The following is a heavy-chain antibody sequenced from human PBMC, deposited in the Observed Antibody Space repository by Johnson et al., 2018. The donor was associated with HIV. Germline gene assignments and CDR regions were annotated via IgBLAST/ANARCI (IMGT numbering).Heavy chain of an antibody. CDR2: IKQDGSEK. CDR3: ARDGPWLQSQRDAFDV. Sequence: VQLVESGGGLVQPGGSLRLSCAASGFTFSSYWMSWVRQAPGKGLEWVANIKQDGSEKYYGDSVKGRFSISRDNSKKTMYLQMNSLRAEDTAVYYCARDGPWLQSQRDAFDVWGRGTMVTVSS. CDR1: GFTFSSYW. D-gene: IGHD5-24*01. V-gene: IGHV3-7*05. J-gene: IGHJ3*01.